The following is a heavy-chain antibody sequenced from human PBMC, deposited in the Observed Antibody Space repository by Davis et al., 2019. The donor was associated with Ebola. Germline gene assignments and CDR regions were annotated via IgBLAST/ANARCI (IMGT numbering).Heavy chain of an antibody. D-gene: IGHD3-3*01. Sequence: GESLKISCAASGFTFSSYAMHWVRQAPGKGLEWVAVISYDGSNKYYADSVKGRFTISRDNSKNTLYLQMNSLRAEDTAVYYCARDLMEILYGMDVWGQGTTVTVSS. J-gene: IGHJ6*02. V-gene: IGHV3-30-3*01. CDR2: ISYDGSNK. CDR3: ARDLMEILYGMDV. CDR1: GFTFSSYA.